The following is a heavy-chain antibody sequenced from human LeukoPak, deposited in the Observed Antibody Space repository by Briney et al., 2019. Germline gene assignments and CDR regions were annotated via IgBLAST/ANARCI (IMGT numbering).Heavy chain of an antibody. V-gene: IGHV5-51*01. CDR2: IYPGDSDT. CDR3: ARRYSGYNVYYFDF. D-gene: IGHD5-12*01. J-gene: IGHJ4*02. CDR1: GYSFSSYW. Sequence: GESLKISCKGSGYSFSSYWIGWVRQMPGKGLEWMGIIYPGDSDTRYSPSLQGQVTISADKSINTAYLQWSSLKASDTAMYYCARRYSGYNVYYFDFWGQGTLDTVSS.